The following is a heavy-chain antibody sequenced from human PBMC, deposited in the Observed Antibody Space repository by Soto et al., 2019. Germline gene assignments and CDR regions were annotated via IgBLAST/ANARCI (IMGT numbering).Heavy chain of an antibody. CDR1: GFSLSTSGMC. CDR3: ARMGPGTDSSGQYYFDY. V-gene: IGHV2-70*01. D-gene: IGHD3-22*01. Sequence: SGPTLVNPTQTLTLTCTFSGFSLSTSGMCVSWIRQPPGKALEWLALIDWDDDKYYSTSLKTRLTISKDTSKNQVVLTMTNMDPVDTATYYCARMGPGTDSSGQYYFDYWGQGTLVTVSS. CDR2: IDWDDDK. J-gene: IGHJ4*02.